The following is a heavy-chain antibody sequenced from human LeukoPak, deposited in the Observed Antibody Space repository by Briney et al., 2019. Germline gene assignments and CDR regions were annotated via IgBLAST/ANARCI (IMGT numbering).Heavy chain of an antibody. CDR3: ARIAAAGTSWFDP. V-gene: IGHV3-7*01. CDR2: IKQDGSEK. CDR1: GFTFSTYA. D-gene: IGHD6-13*01. J-gene: IGHJ5*02. Sequence: GGSLRLSCAASGFTFSTYAMSWVRQAPGKGLEWVANIKQDGSEKYYVDSVKGRFTISRDNAKNSLYLQMNSLRAEDTAVYYCARIAAAGTSWFDPWGQGTLVTVSS.